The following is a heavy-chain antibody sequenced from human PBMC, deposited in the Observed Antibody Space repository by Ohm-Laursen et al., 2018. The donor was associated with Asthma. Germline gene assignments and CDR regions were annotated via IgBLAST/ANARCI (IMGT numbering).Heavy chain of an antibody. CDR1: GYRFTSYW. V-gene: IGHV5-51*01. D-gene: IGHD2-8*02. CDR3: ARHAGLSGGFQADY. J-gene: IGHJ4*02. Sequence: ESLRISCKASGYRFTSYWIGWVRQMPGKGLEWMGIIYPGDSGTRYSPSFQGQVTISADKSITTAYLQRSSLKASDTAIYYCARHAGLSGGFQADYWGQGTLVTVSS. CDR2: IYPGDSGT.